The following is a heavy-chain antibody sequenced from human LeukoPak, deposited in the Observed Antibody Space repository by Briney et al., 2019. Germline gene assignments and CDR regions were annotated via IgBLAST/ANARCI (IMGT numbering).Heavy chain of an antibody. V-gene: IGHV3-7*03. CDR3: ARGGGLDV. Sequence: GGSLRLSCVASGFTFSPNAMNWARQAPGKGLEWVASINHNGNVNYYVDSVKGRFTISRDNAKNSLYLQMSNLRAEDTAVYFCARGGGLDVWGQGATVTVSS. CDR2: INHNGNVN. J-gene: IGHJ6*02. CDR1: GFTFSPNA. D-gene: IGHD3-16*01.